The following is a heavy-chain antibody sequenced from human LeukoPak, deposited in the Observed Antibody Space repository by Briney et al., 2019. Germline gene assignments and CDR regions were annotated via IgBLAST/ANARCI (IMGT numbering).Heavy chain of an antibody. J-gene: IGHJ5*02. CDR1: GYTFTGYG. V-gene: IGHV1-18*01. CDR3: ARDVEDIVVVPAAIPSWFDP. CDR2: ISAYNGNT. D-gene: IGHD2-2*02. Sequence: VKVSCKASGYTFTGYGISWVRQAPGQGLEWMGWISAYNGNTNYAQKLQGRVTMTTDTSTSTAYMELRSLRSDDTAVYYCARDVEDIVVVPAAIPSWFDPWGQGTLVTVSS.